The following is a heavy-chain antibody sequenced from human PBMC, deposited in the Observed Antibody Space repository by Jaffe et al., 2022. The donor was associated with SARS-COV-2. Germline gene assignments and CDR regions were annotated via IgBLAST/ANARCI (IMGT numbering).Heavy chain of an antibody. Sequence: QLLLQESGPGLVKPSETLSLTCNVSGGSIKNNRFYWDWVRQAPGKGLEWIATIYHGGSAYYNPSLRGRVTISVDTSKNQFFLEMNSVTAADTAVYYCARKSTAEHGGYLYYFDTWGQGTLVTVSS. CDR3: ARKSTAEHGGYLYYFDT. V-gene: IGHV4-39*01. J-gene: IGHJ4*02. CDR2: IYHGGSA. CDR1: GGSIKNNRFY. D-gene: IGHD4-17*01.